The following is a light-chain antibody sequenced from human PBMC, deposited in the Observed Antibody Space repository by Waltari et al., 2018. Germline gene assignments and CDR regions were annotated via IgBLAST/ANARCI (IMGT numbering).Light chain of an antibody. CDR1: QSMSSF. CDR3: LQSYSLSLFT. Sequence: DIQVTQSPSSLSASVGDRVTITCRASQSMSSFLNWHQQKPGKAPRLLISATSNLQSGVPSRFSGSGSGADCTLTINSLQPEDFATYYCLQSYSLSLFTFGPGTRVDIK. V-gene: IGKV1-39*01. J-gene: IGKJ3*01. CDR2: ATS.